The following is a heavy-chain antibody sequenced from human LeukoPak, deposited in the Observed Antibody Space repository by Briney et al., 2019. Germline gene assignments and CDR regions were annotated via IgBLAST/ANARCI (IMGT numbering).Heavy chain of an antibody. J-gene: IGHJ5*02. Sequence: SVKVSCKASGGTFSSYAISWVRQAPGQGLEWMGRIIPILGIANYAQKFQGRVTITADKSTGTAYMELSSLRSEDTAVYYCATMGYDSSGYYYHWFDPWGQGTLVTVSS. CDR1: GGTFSSYA. D-gene: IGHD3-22*01. CDR2: IIPILGIA. V-gene: IGHV1-69*04. CDR3: ATMGYDSSGYYYHWFDP.